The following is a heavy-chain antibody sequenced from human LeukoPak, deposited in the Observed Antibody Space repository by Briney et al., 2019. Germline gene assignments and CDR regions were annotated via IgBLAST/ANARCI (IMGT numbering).Heavy chain of an antibody. Sequence: GGSLRLSCEASGFTFSNYGMHWVRQAPGKGLVWVSRITGDGSSTTYADSVKGRFTISRDNAKNTLYLQMNSLRAEDTAVYYCARDRGYVPDYWGQGTLVTVPS. V-gene: IGHV3-74*01. D-gene: IGHD5-12*01. J-gene: IGHJ4*02. CDR1: GFTFSNYG. CDR2: ITGDGSST. CDR3: ARDRGYVPDY.